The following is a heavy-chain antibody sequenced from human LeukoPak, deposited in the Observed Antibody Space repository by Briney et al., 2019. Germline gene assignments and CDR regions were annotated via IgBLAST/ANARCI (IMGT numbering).Heavy chain of an antibody. Sequence: SVKVSCKASVGTFSSYTISWVRQAPGEGVEWMGRIFPILGIANYAQTSQGRVTITADKSTSTAYIELSSLRSEDTAVDYCASSGRTMNWFDPWGQGTLVTVSS. CDR1: VGTFSSYT. CDR3: ASSGRTMNWFDP. J-gene: IGHJ5*02. D-gene: IGHD3-10*01. V-gene: IGHV1-69*02. CDR2: IFPILGIA.